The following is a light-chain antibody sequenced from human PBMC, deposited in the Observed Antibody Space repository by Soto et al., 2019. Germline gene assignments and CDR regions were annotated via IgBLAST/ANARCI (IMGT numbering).Light chain of an antibody. CDR1: QSVSTN. J-gene: IGKJ5*01. CDR2: SAS. V-gene: IGKV3D-15*01. CDR3: QQYGNPRIT. Sequence: EIVMTQSPTTLSVSPGEGATLSCRASQSVSTNLAWYHQKPGQAPRLLIYSASTRATNIPARFSGSGSETDFNLTISRLETEDFALYLCQQYGNPRITFGQGTRLEIK.